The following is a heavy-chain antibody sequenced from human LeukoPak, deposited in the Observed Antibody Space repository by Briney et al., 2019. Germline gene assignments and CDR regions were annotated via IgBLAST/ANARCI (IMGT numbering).Heavy chain of an antibody. V-gene: IGHV5-51*01. J-gene: IGHJ4*02. D-gene: IGHD6-6*01. Sequence: GESLMISCKGSGYSFTSHWIGWVRQMPGKGLEWMGIVNPDDSDTIYSPSFQGQVTISADESITTAYLQWSSLEASDTAMYYCARLRCPRGGRSSFDYWGQGALVTVSS. CDR3: ARLRCPRGGRSSFDY. CDR1: GYSFTSHW. CDR2: VNPDDSDT.